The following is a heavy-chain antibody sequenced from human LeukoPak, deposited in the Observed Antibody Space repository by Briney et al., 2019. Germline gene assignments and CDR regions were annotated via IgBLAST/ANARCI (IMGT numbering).Heavy chain of an antibody. CDR3: ANGPTFWNGMVG. CDR1: GFPFSSYS. D-gene: IGHD3-3*01. Sequence: GSLRLSCAASGFPFSSYSMTWVRQAPGKGLEWVSYISSSSSTIYYADSVKGRFTISRDNSKNTMYQQMNRLRVEDTAVYCCANGPTFWNGMVGWGQGTTVTVSS. CDR2: ISSSSSTI. V-gene: IGHV3-48*01. J-gene: IGHJ6*02.